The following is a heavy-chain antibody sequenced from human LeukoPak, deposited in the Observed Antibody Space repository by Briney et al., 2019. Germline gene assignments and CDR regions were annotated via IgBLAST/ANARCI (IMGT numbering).Heavy chain of an antibody. CDR1: GFTFGDYY. CDR3: ARRPYDFWSGYGDY. D-gene: IGHD3-3*01. CDR2: ITFSSKTI. V-gene: IGHV3-11*04. Sequence: GGSLRLSCAASGFTFGDYYMSWIRQAPGKGLEWISYITFSSKTIYYADSVKGRFTITRDNAKKSLYLQMDSLRAEDTAVYYCARRPYDFWSGYGDYWGQGTLVTVSS. J-gene: IGHJ4*02.